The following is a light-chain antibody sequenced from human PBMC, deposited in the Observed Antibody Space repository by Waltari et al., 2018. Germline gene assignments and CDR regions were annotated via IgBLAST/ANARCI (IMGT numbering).Light chain of an antibody. J-gene: IGLJ1*01. Sequence: QSALTQPPSASGSPGQSVTISCTGTSSDVGGYQYVSWYQQHPGKAPNLTIYEVNKRPSGVPDRFSGSKSGHTASLTVSGLQAEDEADYYCASYAGNNIYVFGTGTKVTVL. CDR1: SSDVGGYQY. CDR3: ASYAGNNIYV. V-gene: IGLV2-8*01. CDR2: EVN.